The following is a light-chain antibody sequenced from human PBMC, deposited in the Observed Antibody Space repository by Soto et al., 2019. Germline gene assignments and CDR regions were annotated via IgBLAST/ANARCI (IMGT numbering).Light chain of an antibody. CDR1: ASNVGTFY. CDR3: TSWDDNLSAVV. Sequence: QSVRTQPPSASATPGQGVTVSCSGSASNVGTFYVSWYQHLPGTAPKLLIYADNQRPSGVPDRFSGSKSGTSASLAISGLRSGDEADYYCTSWDDNLSAVVFGGGTKVTVL. CDR2: ADN. J-gene: IGLJ2*01. V-gene: IGLV1-47*02.